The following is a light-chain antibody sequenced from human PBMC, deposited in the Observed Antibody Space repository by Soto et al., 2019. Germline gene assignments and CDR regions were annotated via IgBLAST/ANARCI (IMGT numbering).Light chain of an antibody. J-gene: IGKJ5*01. CDR1: QSVSNNY. Sequence: EIVLTQSPGTLSLSPGERATLSCRASQSVSNNYLAWYQQKPGQAPRLFIYGASNRATGIPDRFSGSGSGTDVALTISRLEPEDFAVYYCQQYGSSPPITFGQGTRLEIK. CDR3: QQYGSSPPIT. CDR2: GAS. V-gene: IGKV3-20*01.